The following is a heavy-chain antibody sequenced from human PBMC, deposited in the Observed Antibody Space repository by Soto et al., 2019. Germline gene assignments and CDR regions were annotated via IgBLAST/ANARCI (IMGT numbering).Heavy chain of an antibody. Sequence: SDTLSLTCTVSGGSISSYYWSWIRQPPGKGLEWIGYIYYSGSTNYNPSLKSRVTISVDTSKNQFSLKLSSVTAADTAVYYCARLDFWSGYSGAFDIWGQGTMVTVSS. J-gene: IGHJ3*02. D-gene: IGHD3-3*01. CDR1: GGSISSYY. CDR2: IYYSGST. CDR3: ARLDFWSGYSGAFDI. V-gene: IGHV4-59*08.